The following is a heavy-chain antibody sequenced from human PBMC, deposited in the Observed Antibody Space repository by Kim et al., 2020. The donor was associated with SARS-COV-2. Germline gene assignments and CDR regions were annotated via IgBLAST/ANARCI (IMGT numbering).Heavy chain of an antibody. D-gene: IGHD6-13*01. J-gene: IGHJ4*02. CDR2: IAYDGGNK. Sequence: GGSLRLSCEVSGFTFNAYGMHWVRQAPGKGLEWLVVIAYDGGNKYYADSVKGRFTISRDNSKNTLYLQMNSLRAEDTAVYYCVRDKGITGSWYGGVFDYWRQGTLVTVSS. CDR3: VRDKGITGSWYGGVFDY. V-gene: IGHV3-33*05. CDR1: GFTFNAYG.